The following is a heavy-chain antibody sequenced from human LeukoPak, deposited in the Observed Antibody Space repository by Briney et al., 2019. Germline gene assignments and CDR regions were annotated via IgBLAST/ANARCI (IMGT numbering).Heavy chain of an antibody. CDR3: ARLQAITMIVVVIQYFDY. CDR1: GGSISSSSYY. CDR2: IYYSGST. Sequence: SETLSLTCTVSGGSISSSSYYWGWIRQPPGKGLEWIGSIYYSGSTYYNPSLKSRVTISVDTSKNQFPLKLSSVTAADTAVYYCARLQAITMIVVVIQYFDYWGQGTLVTVSS. J-gene: IGHJ4*02. D-gene: IGHD3-22*01. V-gene: IGHV4-39*01.